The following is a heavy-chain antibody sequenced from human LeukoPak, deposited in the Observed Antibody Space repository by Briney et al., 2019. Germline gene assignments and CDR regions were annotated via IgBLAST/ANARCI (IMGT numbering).Heavy chain of an antibody. D-gene: IGHD2-2*01. CDR2: IYYSGST. V-gene: IGHV4-39*07. J-gene: IGHJ6*02. Sequence: PSETLSLTCTVSGGSISSSSYYWGRIRQPPGKGLEWIGSIYYSGSTYYNPSLKSRVTISVDASKNQFSLKLSSVTAADTAVYYCGREREYCSSTSCLTYYYYGMDVWGQGTTVTVSS. CDR1: GGSISSSSYY. CDR3: GREREYCSSTSCLTYYYYGMDV.